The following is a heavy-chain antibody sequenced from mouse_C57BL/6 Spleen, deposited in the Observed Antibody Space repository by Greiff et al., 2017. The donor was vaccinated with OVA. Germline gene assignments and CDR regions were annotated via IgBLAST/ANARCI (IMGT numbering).Heavy chain of an antibody. CDR1: GYTFTDYY. CDR3: AVIYYDFAY. J-gene: IGHJ3*01. CDR2: INPNNGGT. V-gene: IGHV1-26*01. Sequence: EVQLQQSGPELVKPGASVKISCKASGYTFTDYYMNWVKQSHGKSLEWIGDINPNNGGTSYNQKFKGKATLTVDKSSSTAYMELRSLTSEDSAVYYCAVIYYDFAYWGQGTLVTVSA. D-gene: IGHD2-4*01.